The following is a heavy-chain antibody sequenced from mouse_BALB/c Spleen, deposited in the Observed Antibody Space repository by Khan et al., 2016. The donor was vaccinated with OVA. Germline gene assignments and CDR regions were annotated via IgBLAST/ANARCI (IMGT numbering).Heavy chain of an antibody. CDR2: INPSTDYT. Sequence: VELVESGAELAKPGASVKMSCKASGYTFTNYWMHWVKQRPGQGLEWIGYINPSTDYTEYNQKFKDKASLTADKSSSTAYMQLTSLTSEDSALYYCANHGSSSAWYTYWGQGTLVTVSA. V-gene: IGHV1-7*01. CDR1: GYTFTNYW. D-gene: IGHD1-1*01. CDR3: ANHGSSSAWYTY. J-gene: IGHJ3*01.